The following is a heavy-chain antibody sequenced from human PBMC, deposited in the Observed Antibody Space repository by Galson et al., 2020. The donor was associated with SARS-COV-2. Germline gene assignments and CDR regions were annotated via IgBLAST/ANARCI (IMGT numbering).Heavy chain of an antibody. CDR3: ARADLWSGSGGDAFDI. CDR2: IGPSGSTR. Sequence: GGSLRLSCVASGFTFSSYDMNWVRQAPGKGLEWMSFIGPSGSTRYYAGSVMGRFTISRDNVKNSLYLQMNSLRAEDTAVYYCARADLWSGSGGDAFDIWGQGTIVTVSS. V-gene: IGHV3-48*03. CDR1: GFTFSSYD. D-gene: IGHD3-3*01. J-gene: IGHJ3*02.